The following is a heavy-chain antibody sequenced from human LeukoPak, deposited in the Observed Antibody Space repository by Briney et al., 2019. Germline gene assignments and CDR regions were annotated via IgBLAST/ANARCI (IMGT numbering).Heavy chain of an antibody. J-gene: IGHJ3*02. D-gene: IGHD3-10*01. CDR3: VRGGGPSYKYNAFDI. V-gene: IGHV3-48*03. CDR1: GLISSIYE. CDR2: ISQSGSST. Sequence: PGGSLRLSWIVSGLISSIYEMNWVRQAPGKGLEWVSYISQSGSSTDYAESVKGRFTIARDNAKNSLYLQMSSLRAEDTAIYYCVRGGGPSYKYNAFDIWGQGTMVTVYS.